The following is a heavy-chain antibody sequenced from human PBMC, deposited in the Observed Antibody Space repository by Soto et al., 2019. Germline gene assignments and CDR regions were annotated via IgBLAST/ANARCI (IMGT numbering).Heavy chain of an antibody. CDR3: ARSDSCDCPFLVDL. CDR1: GGSISRSDYY. Sequence: PSETLSLTCTVSGGSISRSDYYWSWIRQHPGKGLEWIGYIYYSGSTYYNPSLKSRVTMSVDTSKNQFSLKLSSLTAADTAVYYCARSDSCDCPFLVDLWGQGSLVTVPP. V-gene: IGHV4-31*03. CDR2: IYYSGST. J-gene: IGHJ4*02. D-gene: IGHD3-22*01.